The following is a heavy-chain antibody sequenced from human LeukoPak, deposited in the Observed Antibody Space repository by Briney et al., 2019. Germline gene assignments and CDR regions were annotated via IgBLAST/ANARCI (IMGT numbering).Heavy chain of an antibody. D-gene: IGHD2-2*01. CDR1: GFTLSSYW. Sequence: GGSLRLSCAASGFTLSSYWMTWVRQAPGKGLEWVANINQDGSAKYYVDSVKGRFTISRDSAENSLYLQMNSLRAEDTAVYYCARDQYQLRSYYYGMDVWGRGTTVTVSS. CDR3: ARDQYQLRSYYYGMDV. V-gene: IGHV3-7*04. J-gene: IGHJ6*02. CDR2: INQDGSAK.